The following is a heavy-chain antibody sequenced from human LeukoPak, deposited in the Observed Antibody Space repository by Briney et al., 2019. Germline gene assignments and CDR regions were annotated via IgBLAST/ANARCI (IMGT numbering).Heavy chain of an antibody. J-gene: IGHJ4*02. V-gene: IGHV3-7*01. CDR1: GFTFSKSW. CDR3: AKTGERDY. D-gene: IGHD7-27*01. Sequence: PGGSLRLSCTASGFTFSKSWMSWVRQAPGKGPEWVANIKEDGSEKYYVDSVKGRFTISRDNDENALYLQMNSLRGEDTAVYYCAKTGERDYWGQGTLVTVSS. CDR2: IKEDGSEK.